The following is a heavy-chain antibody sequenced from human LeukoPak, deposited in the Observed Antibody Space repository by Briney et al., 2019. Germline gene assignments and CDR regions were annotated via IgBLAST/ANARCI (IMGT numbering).Heavy chain of an antibody. V-gene: IGHV3-7*01. CDR1: GFTFSNYW. Sequence: PGGFLRLSCAASGFTFSNYWMSWVRQAPGKGLEWVANIKEDGSEKAYVNSVKGRFTISRDNTENSLYLQMSSLRAEDTAVYYCARHPHFDYWGQGTLVTVSS. CDR3: ARHPHFDY. J-gene: IGHJ4*02. CDR2: IKEDGSEK.